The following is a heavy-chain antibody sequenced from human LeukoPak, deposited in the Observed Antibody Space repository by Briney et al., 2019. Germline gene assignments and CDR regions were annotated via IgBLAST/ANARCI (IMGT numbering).Heavy chain of an antibody. D-gene: IGHD2-15*01. V-gene: IGHV4-4*07. Sequence: PSETLSLTCTVSGGSISNYYWSWIRQPAGKGLEWIGRKYARGSSNYNPPVQSRVTMSVDTSKDQFSLKLRSVTAADTAVYYCARGRYCSADICTGGDSFDIWGQGTMVSVSP. CDR2: KYARGSS. J-gene: IGHJ3*02. CDR1: GGSISNYY. CDR3: ARGRYCSADICTGGDSFDI.